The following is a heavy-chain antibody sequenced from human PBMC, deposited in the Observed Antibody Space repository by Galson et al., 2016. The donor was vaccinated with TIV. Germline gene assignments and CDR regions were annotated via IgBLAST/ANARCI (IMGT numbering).Heavy chain of an antibody. Sequence: SLRLSCAVSGFSVKFYVMSWVRQAPGKGLEWVSGISLSGTTTYYAGSVRGRFTISRDNSKYMLYLEMKSLKTEDTAVYYCADAGRASGGYWGRGTLVTVSS. V-gene: IGHV3-23*01. CDR2: ISLSGTTT. J-gene: IGHJ4*02. CDR3: ADAGRASGGY. CDR1: GFSVKFYV. D-gene: IGHD3-16*01.